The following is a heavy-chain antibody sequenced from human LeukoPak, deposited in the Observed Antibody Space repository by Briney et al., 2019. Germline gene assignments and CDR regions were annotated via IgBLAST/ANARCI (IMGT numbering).Heavy chain of an antibody. D-gene: IGHD2-2*01. CDR1: GGTFSSYA. J-gene: IGHJ3*01. CDR3: ARDLKACSSSTCYSCFDV. CDR2: IITILGET. V-gene: IGHV1-69*04. Sequence: SVKVSCKASGGTFSSYAVNWVRQAPGQGLEWMGRIITILGETNYAQKFQGRVTITADNSTSTAYMDLSSLRSEDTAMFYCARDLKACSSSTCYSCFDVWGQGTMVTVSS.